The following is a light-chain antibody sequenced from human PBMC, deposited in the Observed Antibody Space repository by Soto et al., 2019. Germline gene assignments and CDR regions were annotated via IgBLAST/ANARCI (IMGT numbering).Light chain of an antibody. CDR1: SSDVGSYNL. J-gene: IGLJ1*01. CDR2: EGS. Sequence: QSVLTQPASVSGSPGQSITISCTGTSSDVGSYNLVSWYQQHPGKAPKLMIYEGSKRPSGVSNRFSGSKSGNTASLTISGLQAEDEADYYCCSYAGSSTHNYVFETGTKVTVL. CDR3: CSYAGSSTHNYV. V-gene: IGLV2-23*01.